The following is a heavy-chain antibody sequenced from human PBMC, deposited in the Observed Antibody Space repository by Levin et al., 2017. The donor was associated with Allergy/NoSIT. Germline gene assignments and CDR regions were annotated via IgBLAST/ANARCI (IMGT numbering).Heavy chain of an antibody. J-gene: IGHJ6*03. CDR2: ISTHNWNT. Sequence: EASVKVSCKASGYTFKNYGISWVRQAPGQGLEWMGWISTHNWNTNYAQSFQGRVTMTTDTSTSTADMELRSLISDDTAVYYCARFVVTPVSYFYMDVWGKGTTVTVSS. D-gene: IGHD2-2*01. CDR1: GYTFKNYG. CDR3: ARFVVTPVSYFYMDV. V-gene: IGHV1-18*01.